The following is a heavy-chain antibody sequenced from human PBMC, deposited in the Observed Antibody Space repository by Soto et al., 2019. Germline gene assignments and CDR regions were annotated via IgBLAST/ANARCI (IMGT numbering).Heavy chain of an antibody. CDR2: ISSSSSYT. J-gene: IGHJ5*02. Sequence: GGSLRLSCAASGFTFSDYYMSWIRQAPGKGLEWVSYISSSSSYTNYADSVKGRFTISRDNAKNSLYLQMNSLRAEDTAVYYCARASIREIAVAALDWFDPRGQATLVPVSS. CDR3: ARASIREIAVAALDWFDP. CDR1: GFTFSDYY. D-gene: IGHD6-19*01. V-gene: IGHV3-11*06.